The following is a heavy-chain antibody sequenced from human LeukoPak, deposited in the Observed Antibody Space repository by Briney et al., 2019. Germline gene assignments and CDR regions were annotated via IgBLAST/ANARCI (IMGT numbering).Heavy chain of an antibody. CDR2: IRYDGSNK. Sequence: GGSLRLSCAASGFTFSSYAMHWVRQAPGKGLEWVAFIRYDGSNKYYADSVKGRFTISRDNSKNALYLQMNSLRAEDTAVYYCSRSRRGFGYFDYWGQGTLVTVSS. D-gene: IGHD3-3*01. CDR1: GFTFSSYA. V-gene: IGHV3-30*02. J-gene: IGHJ4*02. CDR3: SRSRRGFGYFDY.